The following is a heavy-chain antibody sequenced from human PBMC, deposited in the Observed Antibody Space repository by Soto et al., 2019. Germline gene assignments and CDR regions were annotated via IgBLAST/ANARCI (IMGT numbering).Heavy chain of an antibody. Sequence: GGSLRLCCAASGFTFSSYAMHWVRQAPGKGLEWVAVISYDGSNKYYADSVKGRFTISRDNSKNTLYLQMNSLRAEDTAVYYCARDFRSGYYLSGYYYYGMDVWGQGTTVTVSS. CDR2: ISYDGSNK. V-gene: IGHV3-30-3*01. J-gene: IGHJ6*02. D-gene: IGHD3-3*01. CDR1: GFTFSSYA. CDR3: ARDFRSGYYLSGYYYYGMDV.